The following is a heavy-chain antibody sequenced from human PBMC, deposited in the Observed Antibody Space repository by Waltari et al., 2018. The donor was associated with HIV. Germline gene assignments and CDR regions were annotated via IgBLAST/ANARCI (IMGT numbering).Heavy chain of an antibody. CDR1: GYTFSNYD. CDR2: VNPNRGGT. CDR3: AGTDRGVNGQEFDY. V-gene: IGHV1-8*01. J-gene: IGHJ4*02. Sequence: QVQLVQSGAEVKKPGASVRVSCKASGYTFSNYDMNWVRQASGQGLEWMGWVNPNRGGTGYARKVQGRVSMTRSTSIRTAYMELSSLTSEDTAVYYCAGTDRGVNGQEFDYWGQGTLVTVSS. D-gene: IGHD3-10*01.